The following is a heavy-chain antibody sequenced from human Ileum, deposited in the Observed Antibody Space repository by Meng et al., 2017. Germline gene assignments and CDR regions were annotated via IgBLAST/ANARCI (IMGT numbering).Heavy chain of an antibody. V-gene: IGHV4-4*03. CDR2: IHHSGST. CDR3: AREWSGSYRHFDY. D-gene: IGHD1-26*01. Sequence: QGQLQESGPGLLKPPGTRSPPCAVSGGPISTSDWWSWVRQPPGKGLEWIGEIHHSGSTNYNPSLKSRVTISVDKSKNQFSLKLNSVTAADTAVYYCAREWSGSYRHFDYWGQGTLVTVSS. J-gene: IGHJ4*02. CDR1: GGPISTSDW.